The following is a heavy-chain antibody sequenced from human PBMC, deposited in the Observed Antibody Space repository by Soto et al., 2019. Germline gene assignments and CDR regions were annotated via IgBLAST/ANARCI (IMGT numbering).Heavy chain of an antibody. V-gene: IGHV1-3*01. J-gene: IGHJ6*02. CDR1: GYTFTSYA. Sequence: ASVKVSCKASGYTFTSYAMHWVRQAPGQRLEWMGWINAGNGNTKYSQKFQGRVTITRDTSANTAYMELSSLRSEDTAVYYCARDPSYYGMDVWGQGTTVTVSS. CDR3: ARDPSYYGMDV. CDR2: INAGNGNT.